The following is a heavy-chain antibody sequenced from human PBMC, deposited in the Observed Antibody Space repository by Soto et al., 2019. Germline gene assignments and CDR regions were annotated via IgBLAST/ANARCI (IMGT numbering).Heavy chain of an antibody. V-gene: IGHV4-39*01. CDR1: GGSISNSSYY. D-gene: IGHD3-16*01. CDR3: ARHKRSGGQNWFDP. CDR2: IYYSGST. Sequence: SETLSLTCTVSGGSISNSSYYWGWIRQPPGKGLEWIGSIYYSGSTYYNPSLKSRVTISVDTSKNQFSLKLSSVTAADTAVYYCARHKRSGGQNWFDPWGQGTLVTVSS. J-gene: IGHJ5*02.